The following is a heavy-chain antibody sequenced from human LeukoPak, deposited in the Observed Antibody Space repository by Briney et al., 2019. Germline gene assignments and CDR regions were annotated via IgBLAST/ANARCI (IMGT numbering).Heavy chain of an antibody. Sequence: PGGSLRLSCAASGFTFSSYSMNWVRQAPGKGLEWVSSISSSSSYIYYADSVKGRFTIPRDNAKNSLYLQMNSLRAEDTAVYYCARSPITMVRGVIINWGQGTLVTVSS. CDR2: ISSSSSYI. V-gene: IGHV3-21*01. D-gene: IGHD3-10*01. CDR1: GFTFSSYS. J-gene: IGHJ4*02. CDR3: ARSPITMVRGVIIN.